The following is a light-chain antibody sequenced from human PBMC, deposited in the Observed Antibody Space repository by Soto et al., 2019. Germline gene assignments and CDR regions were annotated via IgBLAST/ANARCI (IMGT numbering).Light chain of an antibody. CDR3: SSYTSGGTFVV. Sequence: QSALTQPASVSGSPGQSITISCTGASSDIRDYDFVSWYQQHPAKAPKLMIYDVNNRPSGVSLRFSGSKSGNTASLTISGLQAEDEADYYCSSYTSGGTFVVFGGGTQLTVL. CDR1: SSDIRDYDF. CDR2: DVN. J-gene: IGLJ2*01. V-gene: IGLV2-14*03.